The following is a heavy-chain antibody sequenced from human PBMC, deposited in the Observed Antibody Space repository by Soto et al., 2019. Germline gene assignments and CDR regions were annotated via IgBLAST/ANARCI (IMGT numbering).Heavy chain of an antibody. J-gene: IGHJ4*02. D-gene: IGHD3-10*01. V-gene: IGHV3-23*01. CDR1: GFTFSSYA. CDR3: AKDGLGFGELPYSDY. CDR2: ISGSGGST. Sequence: GGSLRLSCATSGFTFSSYAMSWVRQAPGKGLEWVSAISGSGGSTYYADSVKGRFTISRDNSKNTLYLQMNSLRAEDTAVYYCAKDGLGFGELPYSDYWGQGTLVTVSS.